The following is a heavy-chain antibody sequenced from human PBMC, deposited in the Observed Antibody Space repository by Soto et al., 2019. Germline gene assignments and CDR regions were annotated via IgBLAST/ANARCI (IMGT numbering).Heavy chain of an antibody. D-gene: IGHD6-19*01. Sequence: PSETLSLTCTVSGGSISSYCCRCIRQPPGKGLEWIGYIYYSGSTNYNPSLKSRVTISVDTSKNQFSLKLSSVTAADTAVYYCAVATQWLVRRFDYWGQGTGVTVS. CDR1: GGSISSYC. V-gene: IGHV4-59*01. CDR2: IYYSGST. CDR3: AVATQWLVRRFDY. J-gene: IGHJ4*02.